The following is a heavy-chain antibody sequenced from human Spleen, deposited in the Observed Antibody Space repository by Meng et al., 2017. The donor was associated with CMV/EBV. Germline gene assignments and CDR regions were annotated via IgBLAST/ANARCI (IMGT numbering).Heavy chain of an antibody. J-gene: IGHJ6*02. V-gene: IGHV4-59*01. CDR1: GGSISSYY. D-gene: IGHD3-10*01. CDR3: ARDYITSYYYYGMDV. CDR2: IYNSGNT. Sequence: SETLSLTCTVSGGSISSYYWSWIRQPPGKGLEWIGYIYNSGNTNYNPSLKSRVTISIDTSKNQFSLKLSSVTAADTAVYYWARDYITSYYYYGMDVWGQGTTVTVSS.